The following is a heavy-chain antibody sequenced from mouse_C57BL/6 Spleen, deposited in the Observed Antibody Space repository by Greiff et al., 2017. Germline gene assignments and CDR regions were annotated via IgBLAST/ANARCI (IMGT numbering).Heavy chain of an antibody. CDR2: IYPSDSET. V-gene: IGHV1-61*01. D-gene: IGHD2-2*01. CDR3: ARGGYYGYGGGGGNFDY. CDR1: GYTFTSYW. J-gene: IGHJ2*01. Sequence: QVQLQQPGAELVRPGSSVKLSCKASGYTFTSYWMDWVKQRPGQGLEWIGNIYPSDSETHYNQKFKDKATLTVDKSSSTAYMQLSSLTSEDSAVYYCARGGYYGYGGGGGNFDYWGQGTTLTVSS.